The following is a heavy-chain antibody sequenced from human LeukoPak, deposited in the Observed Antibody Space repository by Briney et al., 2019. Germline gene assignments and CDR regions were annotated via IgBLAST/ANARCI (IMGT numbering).Heavy chain of an antibody. J-gene: IGHJ5*02. D-gene: IGHD2-2*01. CDR1: GGSFSGYY. CDR3: ARGYCSSTSCWFDP. CDR2: INHSGST. V-gene: IGHV4-34*01. Sequence: SETLSLTCAVYGGSFSGYYWSWIRRPPGKGLEWIGEINHSGSTNYNPSLKSRVTISVDTSKNQFSLKLSSVTAADTAVYYCARGYCSSTSCWFDPWGQGTLVTVSS.